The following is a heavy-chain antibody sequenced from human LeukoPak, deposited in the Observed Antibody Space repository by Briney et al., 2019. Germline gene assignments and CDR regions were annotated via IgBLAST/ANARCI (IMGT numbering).Heavy chain of an antibody. CDR3: AREGKWFGTYYYCLDV. J-gene: IGHJ6*04. D-gene: IGHD3-10*01. CDR2: IYSSGGT. CDR1: TGFINDYY. V-gene: IGHV4-4*07. Sequence: SETLSLTCTVSTGFINDYYWSWVRQPAGKGLEWLGRIYSSGGTTYNPSLKSRITMSVDTSKNQFSLKMTSVTAADTAVYYCAREGKWFGTYYYCLDVWGKGTTVTVSS.